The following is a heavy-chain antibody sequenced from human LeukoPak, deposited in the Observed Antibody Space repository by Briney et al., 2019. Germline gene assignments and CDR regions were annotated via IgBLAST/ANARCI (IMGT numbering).Heavy chain of an antibody. V-gene: IGHV3-11*04. CDR3: AKLGLTTYAFDI. CDR1: GFTFSDYY. CDR2: ISSSGSTI. Sequence: GGSLRLSCAASGFTFSDYYMSWIRQAPGKGLEWVSYISSSGSTIYYADSVKGRFTISRDNAKNTLYLQMNSLRAEDTAVYYCAKLGLTTYAFDIWGQGTMVTVSS. D-gene: IGHD2/OR15-2a*01. J-gene: IGHJ3*02.